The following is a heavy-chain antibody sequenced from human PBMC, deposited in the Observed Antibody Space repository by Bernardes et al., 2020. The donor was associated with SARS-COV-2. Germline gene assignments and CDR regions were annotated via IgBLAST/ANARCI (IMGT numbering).Heavy chain of an antibody. V-gene: IGHV3-7*05. J-gene: IGHJ4*02. Sequence: GGSLRLSCAASGFTFSSYWMSWVRHAPGKGLEWVANIKQHGSEKYYMDSVKGRFTISRDNAKNSLYLQMDSLRAEDTAVYYCARDWGYNDFWSGYWAHWGQGTLVTVSS. CDR3: ARDWGYNDFWSGYWAH. CDR1: GFTFSSYW. CDR2: IKQHGSEK. D-gene: IGHD3-3*01.